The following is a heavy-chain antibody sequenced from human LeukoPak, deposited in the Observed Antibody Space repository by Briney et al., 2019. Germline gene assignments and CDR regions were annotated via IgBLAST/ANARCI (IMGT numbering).Heavy chain of an antibody. CDR1: GGSFSGYY. V-gene: IGHV4-34*01. CDR3: ARTYYDILTGYYPYYFDY. J-gene: IGHJ4*02. Sequence: PSETLSLTCAVYGGSFSGYYWSWIRQPPGKGLEWIGEINHSGSTNYNPSLKSRVTISVDTSKNQFSLELSSVTAADTAVYYCARTYYDILTGYYPYYFDYWGQGTLVTVSS. CDR2: INHSGST. D-gene: IGHD3-9*01.